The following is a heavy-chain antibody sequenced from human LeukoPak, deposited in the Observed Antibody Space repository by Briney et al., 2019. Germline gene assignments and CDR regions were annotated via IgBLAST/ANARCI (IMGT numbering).Heavy chain of an antibody. J-gene: IGHJ4*02. CDR3: AKTYYYDSSGHFDY. V-gene: IGHV3-30*18. CDR2: ISYDGSNK. CDR1: GFTFSSYG. D-gene: IGHD3-22*01. Sequence: LRLSCAASGFTFSSYGMHWVRQAPGKGLEWVAVISYDGSNKYYADSVKGRFTISGDNSKNTLYLQMNSLRAEDTAVYYCAKTYYYDSSGHFDYWGQGTLVTVS.